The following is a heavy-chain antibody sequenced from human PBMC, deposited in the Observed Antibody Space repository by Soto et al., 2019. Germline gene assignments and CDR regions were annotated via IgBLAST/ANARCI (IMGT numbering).Heavy chain of an antibody. D-gene: IGHD1-1*01. Sequence: SETLSLTCAVYCGSFSGYYWRCIRQPPGKGLEWIGEINHSGSTYYNPSLKIRVTISVDTSKNQFSLKLSSVTAADTAVYYCVRRQRVNWTFGYWGQGTLLTVSS. J-gene: IGHJ4*02. CDR1: CGSFSGYY. CDR2: INHSGST. CDR3: VRRQRVNWTFGY. V-gene: IGHV4-34*01.